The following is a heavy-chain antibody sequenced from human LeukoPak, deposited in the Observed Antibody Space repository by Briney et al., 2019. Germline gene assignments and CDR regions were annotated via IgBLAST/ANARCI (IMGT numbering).Heavy chain of an antibody. V-gene: IGHV3-7*03. J-gene: IGHJ4*02. CDR1: GFTFTRYW. CDR3: ATIVVVPFFWGDY. CDR2: IKQDGSEK. Sequence: GGSLRLSCAASGFTFTRYWMSWVRQAPGKGLEWVANIKQDGSEKYYVDSVKGRFTISRDNAKKSLYLQMNSLRAEDTAVYYCATIVVVPFFWGDYWGQGPRVTVPS. D-gene: IGHD3-22*01.